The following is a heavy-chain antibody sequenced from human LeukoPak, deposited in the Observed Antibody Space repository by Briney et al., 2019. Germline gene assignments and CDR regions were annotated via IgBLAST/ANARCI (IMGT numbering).Heavy chain of an antibody. CDR1: GGTFSSYA. D-gene: IGHD5-18*01. CDR2: IIPIFGTA. V-gene: IGHV1-69*05. CDR3: ARVDTAMVTFDY. J-gene: IGHJ4*02. Sequence: ASVKVSCKASGGTFSSYAISWVRQAPGQGLEWMGGIIPIFGTANYAQKFQGRVTITTDESTSTAYMELSSLRSEDTAVYYCARVDTAMVTFDYRGQGTLVTVSS.